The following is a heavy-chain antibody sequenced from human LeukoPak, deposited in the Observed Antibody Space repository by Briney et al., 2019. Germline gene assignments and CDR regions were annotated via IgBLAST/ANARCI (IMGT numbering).Heavy chain of an antibody. CDR2: IYSSGST. D-gene: IGHD2/OR15-2a*01. V-gene: IGHV4-4*07. J-gene: IGHJ4*02. CDR3: AKNEKASFDY. CDR1: GGSISSYY. Sequence: SETLSLTCTVSGGSISSYYWTWIRQPAGKGLGWIGRIYSSGSTNYNPSLNSRVTMSVDTSKNQFSLKLSSLTAADTAVYYCAKNEKASFDYWGQGTLVTVSS.